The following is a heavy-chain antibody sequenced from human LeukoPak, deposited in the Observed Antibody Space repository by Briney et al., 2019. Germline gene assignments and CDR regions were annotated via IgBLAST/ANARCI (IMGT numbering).Heavy chain of an antibody. V-gene: IGHV4-39*01. J-gene: IGHJ4*02. D-gene: IGHD6-13*01. CDR3: ARQAAADPPYYFDY. CDR2: IYYSGST. CDR1: GGSISSSSYY. Sequence: PSETLSLTCTVSGGSISSSSYYWGWIRQPPGKGLEWIGSIYYSGSTYYNPSLKSRVTISVDTSKNQFSLKLSSVTAADTAVYYCARQAAADPPYYFDYWGQGTLVTVSS.